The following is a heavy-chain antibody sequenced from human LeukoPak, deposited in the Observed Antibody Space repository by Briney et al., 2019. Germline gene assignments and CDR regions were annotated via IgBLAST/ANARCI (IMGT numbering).Heavy chain of an antibody. CDR3: ARGRTSVVVTAKRFDP. Sequence: PSETLSLTCTVSGYSISSGYYWGWIRQPPGKGLEWIGSIYHSGSTYYNPSLKSRVTISVDTSKNQFSLKLSSVTAADTAVYYCARGRTSVVVTAKRFDPWGQGTLVTVSS. J-gene: IGHJ5*02. D-gene: IGHD2-21*02. CDR2: IYHSGST. V-gene: IGHV4-38-2*02. CDR1: GYSISSGYY.